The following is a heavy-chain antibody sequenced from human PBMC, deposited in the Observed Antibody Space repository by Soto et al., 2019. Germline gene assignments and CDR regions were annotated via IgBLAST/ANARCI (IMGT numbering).Heavy chain of an antibody. Sequence: QVQLVQSGAEVKKPGASVKVSCKASGYTFTSYGISWVRQAPGQGLEGMGWISAYNGNTNYAQKLQGRVTMTTDTPTSTAYMGLRSLRSDDTAVYYCARGEKGGSSGYYYELSGYYYGMDVWGQGTTVTVSS. D-gene: IGHD3-22*01. V-gene: IGHV1-18*01. J-gene: IGHJ6*02. CDR1: GYTFTSYG. CDR3: ARGEKGGSSGYYYELSGYYYGMDV. CDR2: ISAYNGNT.